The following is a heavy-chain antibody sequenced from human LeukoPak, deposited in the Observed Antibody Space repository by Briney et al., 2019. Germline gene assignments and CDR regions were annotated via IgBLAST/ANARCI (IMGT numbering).Heavy chain of an antibody. J-gene: IGHJ4*02. V-gene: IGHV4-34*01. CDR1: GGSFSVYY. Sequence: SETLSLTCAVYGGSFSVYYWRWIRQPPGKGREWIGEINHSGSTNYNPSLKSRVTISVDTAKNQFSLKLSSVTAADTAVYYCARGGGVFVYFDYWGQGTLVTVSS. CDR3: ARGGGVFVYFDY. CDR2: INHSGST. D-gene: IGHD4-23*01.